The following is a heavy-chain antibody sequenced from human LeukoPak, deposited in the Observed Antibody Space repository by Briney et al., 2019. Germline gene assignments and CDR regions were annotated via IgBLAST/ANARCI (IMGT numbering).Heavy chain of an antibody. V-gene: IGHV5-51*01. CDR3: ASEYCSGGNCYFDY. D-gene: IGHD2-15*01. CDR1: GYSFTSYW. J-gene: IGHJ4*02. CDR2: IFPGDSDT. Sequence: GESLRISRKGSGYSFTSYWIGWVRQMPGQGLEWMGIIFPGDSDTRYSPSFQGQVTISADKSISTAYLQWSSLKASDTAIYYCASEYCSGGNCYFDYWGQGTLVTVSS.